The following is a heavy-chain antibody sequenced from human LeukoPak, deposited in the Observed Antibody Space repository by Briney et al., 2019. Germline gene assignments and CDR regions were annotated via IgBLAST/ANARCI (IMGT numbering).Heavy chain of an antibody. CDR2: ISSSSSTI. V-gene: IGHV3-48*04. CDR3: ARRISSSSGNY. CDR1: GFSFSSFA. D-gene: IGHD3-3*02. J-gene: IGHJ4*02. Sequence: GGSLRLSCAGSGFSFSSFAMTWVRQAPGKGLEWVSYISSSSSTIYYADSVKGRFTISRDNAKNSLYLQMNSLRAEDTAVYYCARRISSSSGNYWGQGTLVTVSS.